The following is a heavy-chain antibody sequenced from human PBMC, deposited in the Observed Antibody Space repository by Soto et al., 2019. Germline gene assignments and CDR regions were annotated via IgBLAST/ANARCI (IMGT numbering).Heavy chain of an antibody. V-gene: IGHV1-58*01. J-gene: IGHJ5*02. D-gene: IGHD2-8*01. CDR1: GFTFTSSA. CDR2: IVVGSGNT. CDR3: AADXDQYCTNGVCYTGWFDP. Sequence: ASVKVSCKASGFTFTSSAVQWVRQARGQRLEWIGWIVVGSGNTNYAQKFQERVTITRDMSTSTAYMELSSLRSEDTAVYYCAADXDQYCTNGVCYTGWFDPWGQGTLVTVSS.